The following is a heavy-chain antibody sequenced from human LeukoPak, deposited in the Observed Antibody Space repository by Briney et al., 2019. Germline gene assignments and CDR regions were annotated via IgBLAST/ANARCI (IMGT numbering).Heavy chain of an antibody. D-gene: IGHD3-10*01. CDR2: ISSSGATT. Sequence: GGSLRLSCAASGFTCSDYYMSWIRQAPGKGLQWISYISSSGATTYYADSVKGRFTISRDNAKNSLYLQMNSLRAEDTAVYYCARDRGSVLWFGEPSRHPFDYWGQGTLVTVSS. V-gene: IGHV3-11*04. CDR1: GFTCSDYY. J-gene: IGHJ4*02. CDR3: ARDRGSVLWFGEPSRHPFDY.